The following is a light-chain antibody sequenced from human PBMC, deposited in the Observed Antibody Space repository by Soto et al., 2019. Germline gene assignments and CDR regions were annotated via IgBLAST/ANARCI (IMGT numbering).Light chain of an antibody. Sequence: QSALTQPASVSGSPGQSITISCTGTSSDDGGYNYVSWYQQHPGKAPKLMIYDVSNRPSGVSNRFSGSKSGNTASLTISGLQAEDEADYYCSSYTSSSTLLYVVGTGTKLTVL. V-gene: IGLV2-14*01. J-gene: IGLJ1*01. CDR1: SSDDGGYNY. CDR3: SSYTSSSTLLYV. CDR2: DVS.